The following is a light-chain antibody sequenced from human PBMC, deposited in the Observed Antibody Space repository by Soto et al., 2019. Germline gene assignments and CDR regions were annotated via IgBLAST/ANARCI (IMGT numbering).Light chain of an antibody. CDR1: QSVTSTY. J-gene: IGKJ4*01. Sequence: EIVFTQSPGTLSLSPGERATLSCRASQSVTSTYLAWYQQKPGQAPRLLIYGASTRATGIPDRFSGSGSGTDFALTISGLEPEDFALYYCQQYGTSSLTFGGGTKVDIK. V-gene: IGKV3-20*01. CDR3: QQYGTSSLT. CDR2: GAS.